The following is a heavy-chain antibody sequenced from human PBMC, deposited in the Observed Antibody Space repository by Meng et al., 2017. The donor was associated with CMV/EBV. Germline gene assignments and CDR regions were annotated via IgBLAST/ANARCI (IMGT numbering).Heavy chain of an antibody. CDR1: GFTFSSYS. J-gene: IGHJ6*02. CDR2: ISSSSSSYI. Sequence: GESLKISCAASGFTFSSYSMNWVRQAPGKGLEWVSSISSSSSSYIYYADSVKGRFTISRDNAKNSLYLQMNSLRAEDTAVYYCARDQYSSSSHYYYYGMDVWGQGTTVTVSS. CDR3: ARDQYSSSSHYYYYGMDV. D-gene: IGHD6-6*01. V-gene: IGHV3-21*01.